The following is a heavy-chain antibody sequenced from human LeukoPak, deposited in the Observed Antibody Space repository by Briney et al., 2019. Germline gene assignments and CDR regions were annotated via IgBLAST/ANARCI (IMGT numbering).Heavy chain of an antibody. CDR1: GYTFTSYG. J-gene: IGHJ3*02. CDR2: ISAYNGNT. V-gene: IGHV1-18*01. D-gene: IGHD4-17*01. Sequence: ASVKVSCKASGYTFTSYGISWVRQAPGQGLEWMGWISAYNGNTNYAQKLQGRVTMTTDTSTSTAYMELRSLRSDDTAVYYCATQTTVTTADDAFDIWGQGTMVTVPS. CDR3: ATQTTVTTADDAFDI.